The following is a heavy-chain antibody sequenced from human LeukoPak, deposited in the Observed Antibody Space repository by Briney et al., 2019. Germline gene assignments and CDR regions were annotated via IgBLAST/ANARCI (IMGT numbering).Heavy chain of an antibody. J-gene: IGHJ3*02. D-gene: IGHD2-2*01. CDR3: ARSKSSPWAFDI. V-gene: IGHV4-59*11. Sequence: PSETLSLTCTVSGGSMSSHYWSWIRQSPGKGLEWIGYIYYSGSTNYNPSLKSRVTISVDTSKNQFSLKLSSVTAADTAVYYCARSKSSPWAFDIWGQGTMVTVSS. CDR2: IYYSGST. CDR1: GGSMSSHY.